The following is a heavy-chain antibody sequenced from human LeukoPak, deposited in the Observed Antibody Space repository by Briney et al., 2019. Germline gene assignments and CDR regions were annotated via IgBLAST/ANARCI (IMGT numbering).Heavy chain of an antibody. V-gene: IGHV3-43*02. D-gene: IGHD2-21*02. J-gene: IGHJ4*02. CDR3: AKDISNCGGDCYYFDY. Sequence: GGSLRLSCAASGFTFYDYAMHWVRQPPGKGLEWVSLISGDGSDTYYADSVKGRFTISRDNSKNSLYLQVNSLRTGDTALYYCAKDISNCGGDCYYFDYWGQGTLVTVSS. CDR2: ISGDGSDT. CDR1: GFTFYDYA.